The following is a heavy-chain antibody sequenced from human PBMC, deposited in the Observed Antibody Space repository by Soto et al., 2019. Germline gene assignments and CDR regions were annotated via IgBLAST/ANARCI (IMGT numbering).Heavy chain of an antibody. CDR1: GYTFTSYG. Sequence: ASVKVSCKASGYTFTSYGISWVRQAPGQGLEWMGWISAYNGNTNYAQKLQGRVTMTTDTSTSTAYMELRSLRSDDTAVYYCARDLVVPAATDAFDIWGQGTMVTVSS. D-gene: IGHD2-2*01. J-gene: IGHJ3*02. CDR3: ARDLVVPAATDAFDI. V-gene: IGHV1-18*01. CDR2: ISAYNGNT.